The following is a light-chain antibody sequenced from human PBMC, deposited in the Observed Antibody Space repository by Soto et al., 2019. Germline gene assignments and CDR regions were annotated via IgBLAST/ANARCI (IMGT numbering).Light chain of an antibody. J-gene: IGKJ1*01. CDR1: QGISSA. CDR2: DAS. CDR3: QQYDSSPWT. V-gene: IGKV1-13*02. Sequence: IQMTQSPSTLSASVGDRVTITCRASQGISSALAWYQQKPGKAPKLLIYDASSLESGVPSRFSGSGSGTEFTLTISSLQPDDFATYYCQQYDSSPWTFGRGTKVDIK.